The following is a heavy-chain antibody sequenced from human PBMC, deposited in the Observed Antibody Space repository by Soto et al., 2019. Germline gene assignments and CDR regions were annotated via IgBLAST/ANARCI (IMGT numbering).Heavy chain of an antibody. D-gene: IGHD1-1*01. CDR1: GFTFSNAW. CDR3: TTTGTIAY. CDR2: IKSNSDGGTK. V-gene: IGHV3-15*01. Sequence: EVQLVESGGGLVKPGGSLRLSCVASGFTFSNAWMTWVRQAPGKGLEWVGRIKSNSDGGTKYYAAPGEGRFTISRDDSTNTVFLQMNSLKTEDTAVYYCTTTGTIAYWGQGTLVTVSS. J-gene: IGHJ4*02.